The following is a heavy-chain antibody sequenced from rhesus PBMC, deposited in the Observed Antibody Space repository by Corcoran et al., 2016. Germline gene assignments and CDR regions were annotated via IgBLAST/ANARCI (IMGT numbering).Heavy chain of an antibody. V-gene: IGHV1S9*01. CDR1: GYTFTSYN. J-gene: IGHJ4*01. D-gene: IGHD3-16*01. Sequence: QVQLVQSGAEVKKPGASVKLSCKASGYTFTSYNINWVRQAPEQLLDWLGCITPSNGNTGYAQKFPGRVTMTRDTSTSTAYMDLNSLRSEDTAVYYCATGGVVIAFDYWGQGVLVTVSS. CDR3: ATGGVVIAFDY. CDR2: ITPSNGNT.